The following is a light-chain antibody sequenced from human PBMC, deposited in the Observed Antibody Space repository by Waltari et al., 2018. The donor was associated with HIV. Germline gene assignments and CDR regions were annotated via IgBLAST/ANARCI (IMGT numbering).Light chain of an antibody. CDR3: LQSFTAPLT. CDR2: DAS. J-gene: IGKJ3*01. Sequence: DTQMTQSPSSLSASIGDRVPITCRASQNIQKFLSWYQQKSGKAPNLLIFDASTLQSGVPSRFSGSGSGTDFTLTISSLQAEDFATYYCLQSFTAPLTFGPGTKVDVK. V-gene: IGKV1-39*01. CDR1: QNIQKF.